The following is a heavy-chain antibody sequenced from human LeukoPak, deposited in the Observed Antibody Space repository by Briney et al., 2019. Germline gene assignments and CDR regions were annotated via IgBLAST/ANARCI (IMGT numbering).Heavy chain of an antibody. CDR1: GFTFDDYA. V-gene: IGHV3-9*01. CDR2: ISWNSGSI. D-gene: IGHD5-12*01. Sequence: GGSLRLSCAASGFTFDDYAMHWVRQAPGKGLEWVSGISWNSGSIGYADSVKGRFTISRDNAKNSLYLQMNSLRAEDTALYYCAKDSRRGYDPGRYHYYYGMDVWGQGTTVTVSS. J-gene: IGHJ6*02. CDR3: AKDSRRGYDPGRYHYYYGMDV.